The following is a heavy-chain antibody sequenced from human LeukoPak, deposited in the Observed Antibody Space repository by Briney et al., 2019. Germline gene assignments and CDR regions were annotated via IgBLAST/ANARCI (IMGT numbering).Heavy chain of an antibody. D-gene: IGHD5-18*01. CDR3: ARDDRDWGYSYGYEVSAWFDP. CDR2: ISSSSSYI. Sequence: GGSLRLSCAASGFTVSSNYMSWVRQAPGKGLEWVSSISSSSSYIYYADSVKGRFTISRDNAKNSLYLQMNSLRAEDTAVYYCARDDRDWGYSYGYEVSAWFDPWGQGTLVTVSS. V-gene: IGHV3-21*01. CDR1: GFTVSSNY. J-gene: IGHJ5*02.